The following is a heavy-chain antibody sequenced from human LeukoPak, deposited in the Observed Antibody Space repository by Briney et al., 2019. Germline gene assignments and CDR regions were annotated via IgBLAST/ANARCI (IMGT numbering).Heavy chain of an antibody. CDR2: SNHSEST. Sequence: GSLRLSCAASGFTFSNYGLNWIRQPPGKGLEWIGESNHSESTTYNPSLKSRVTISVDTSKNQFSLKLSSVTAADTAVYYCARGRSLHCFDYWGQGTLVTVSS. V-gene: IGHV4-34*01. J-gene: IGHJ4*02. CDR3: ARGRSLHCFDY. CDR1: GFTFSNYG.